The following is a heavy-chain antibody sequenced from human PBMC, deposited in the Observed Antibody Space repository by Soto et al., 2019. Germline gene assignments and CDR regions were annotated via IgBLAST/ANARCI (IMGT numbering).Heavy chain of an antibody. V-gene: IGHV4-39*01. J-gene: IGHJ4*02. CDR3: AAPGGYCSSTSCYPQY. CDR2: IYYSGST. CDR1: GGSISSSSYY. D-gene: IGHD2-2*01. Sequence: QLQLQESGPGLVKPSETLSLTCTVSGGSISSSSYYWGWIRQPPGKGLEWIGSIYYSGSTYYNPSLKSRVTRAVDTSKNQCSRKLSSVTAADTAVYYCAAPGGYCSSTSCYPQYWGQGTLVTVSS.